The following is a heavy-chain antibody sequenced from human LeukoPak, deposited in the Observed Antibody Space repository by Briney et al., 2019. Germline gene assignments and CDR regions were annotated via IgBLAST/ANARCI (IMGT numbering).Heavy chain of an antibody. D-gene: IGHD3-22*01. J-gene: IGHJ4*02. CDR2: IYYSGST. CDR1: GGSISSYY. V-gene: IGHV4-59*08. CDR3: ARHEPYYYDSSDYWGYYFDY. Sequence: PSETLSLTCTVSGGSISSYYWSWIRQPPGKGLEWIGYIYYSGSTNSNPSLKSRVTVSVDTSKNQFSLRLSSVTAADTAVCYCARHEPYYYDSSDYWGYYFDYWGQGTLVTVSS.